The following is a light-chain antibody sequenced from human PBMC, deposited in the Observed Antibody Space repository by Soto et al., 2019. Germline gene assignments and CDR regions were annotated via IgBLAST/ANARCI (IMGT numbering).Light chain of an antibody. V-gene: IGKV3-11*01. Sequence: EIVLTQSPATLSLSPGERATLSCRASQSVGTYFAWYQQKPGQAPRLLIYDSSNRATGIPARFSGSGSGTDFTLTISILEPEDLAVYYCQQRSDWPSSFGGGTKVEIK. J-gene: IGKJ4*01. CDR3: QQRSDWPSS. CDR1: QSVGTY. CDR2: DSS.